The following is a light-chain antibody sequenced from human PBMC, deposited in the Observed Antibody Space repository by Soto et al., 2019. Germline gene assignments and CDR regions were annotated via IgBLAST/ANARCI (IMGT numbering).Light chain of an antibody. CDR1: QSVSYN. CDR2: GAF. CDR3: QQYKNWPPLT. J-gene: IGKJ4*01. Sequence: EIVMTQSPATLSVSPGETATLSCRASQSVSYNLAWYQQKPGQGPRLLIYGAFTRATGNPARFSGSGSGTEFPLTISSLQSEDFAVYYCQQYKNWPPLTFGGGTKVEIK. V-gene: IGKV3-15*01.